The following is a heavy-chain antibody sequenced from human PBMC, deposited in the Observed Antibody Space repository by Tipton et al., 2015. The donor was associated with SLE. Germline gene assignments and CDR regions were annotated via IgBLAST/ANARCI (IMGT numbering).Heavy chain of an antibody. CDR2: AFYSGST. CDR3: ASPGIAVAFDY. Sequence: TLSLTCTVSGGSINSYYWSWIRQPPGMGLEWVGFAFYSGSTSYNPSLKSRVTISGDTSKNQFSLKLSSVTAADTAVYYCASPGIAVAFDYWGQGTLVTVSS. CDR1: GGSINSYY. V-gene: IGHV4-59*12. D-gene: IGHD6-19*01. J-gene: IGHJ4*02.